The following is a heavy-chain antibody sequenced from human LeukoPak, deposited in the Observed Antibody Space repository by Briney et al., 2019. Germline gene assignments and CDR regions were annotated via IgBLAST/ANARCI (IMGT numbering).Heavy chain of an antibody. Sequence: GGSLRLSCAASGFTFSNYATRWVRQAPGKGLEWVAAISFDGNNEYYADSVKGRFTISRDNSKNTLYLQMNSLRAEDTAVYYCANIIRKYTSGYYYFDYWGQGTLVTVSS. CDR3: ANIIRKYTSGYYYFDY. V-gene: IGHV3-30-3*01. J-gene: IGHJ4*02. CDR1: GFTFSNYA. D-gene: IGHD6-25*01. CDR2: ISFDGNNE.